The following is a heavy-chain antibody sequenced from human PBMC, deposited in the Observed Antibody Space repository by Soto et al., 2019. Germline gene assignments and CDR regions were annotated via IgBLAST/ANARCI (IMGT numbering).Heavy chain of an antibody. D-gene: IGHD2-2*01. CDR3: ARAVVGCSNSCPXDS. J-gene: IGHJ5*02. Sequence: PGGSLRLSCAASGFTFSSYSMSWVRQAPGKGLEWVSYISSSGSTIFYADSVKGRFTISRDNADNSLYLQMNSLRAEDTAVYYCARAVVGCSNSCPXDSWGQGTLVTVS. CDR2: ISSSGSTI. CDR1: GFTFSSYS. V-gene: IGHV3-48*01.